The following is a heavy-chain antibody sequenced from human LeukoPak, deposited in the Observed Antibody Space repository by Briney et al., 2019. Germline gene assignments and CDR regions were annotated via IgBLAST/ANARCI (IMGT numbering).Heavy chain of an antibody. D-gene: IGHD1-26*01. J-gene: IGHJ4*02. V-gene: IGHV3-7*01. CDR3: AREARGSGRDFDY. CDR1: GFMFSTYW. Sequence: GGSLRLSCAASGFMFSTYWMSWVRQAPGKGLEWVANMNQDGSEKYYVDSVKGRFTISRDNAKNSLFLQMHSLRAEDTAVYYCAREARGSGRDFDYWGQGILVTVSS. CDR2: MNQDGSEK.